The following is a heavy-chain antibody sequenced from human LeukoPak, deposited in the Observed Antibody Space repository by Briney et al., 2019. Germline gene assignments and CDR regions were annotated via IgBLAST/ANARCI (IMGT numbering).Heavy chain of an antibody. CDR1: GGSISSYY. CDR2: IYYSGST. Sequence: SETLSLTCTVSGGSISSYYWSWIRQPPGKGLEWIGYIYYSGSTNYNPSLTSRVTISVDTSKNQFSLKLSSVTAADTALYYCARSRGYFDYWGQGTLVTVSS. CDR3: ARSRGYFDY. J-gene: IGHJ4*02. V-gene: IGHV4-59*01. D-gene: IGHD6-13*01.